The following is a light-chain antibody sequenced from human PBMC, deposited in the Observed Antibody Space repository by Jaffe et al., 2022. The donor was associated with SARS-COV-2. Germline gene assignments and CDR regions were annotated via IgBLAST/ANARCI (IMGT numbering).Light chain of an antibody. J-gene: IGKJ4*01. CDR3: QQYYSTPLT. Sequence: DIVMTQSPDSLAVSLGERATIKCKSSQSVLYNSNNKNYLAWYQHKPGQPPKLLIYWASTRESGVPDRFSGSGSGTDFTLTISSLRAEDVAVYYCQQYYSTPLTFGGGTKVEIK. CDR2: WAS. CDR1: QSVLYNSNNKNY. V-gene: IGKV4-1*01.